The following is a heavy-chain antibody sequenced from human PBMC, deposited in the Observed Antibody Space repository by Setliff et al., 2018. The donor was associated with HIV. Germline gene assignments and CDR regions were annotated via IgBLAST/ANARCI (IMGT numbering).Heavy chain of an antibody. CDR1: GGSFSGYY. CDR2: INHSGST. D-gene: IGHD2-8*01. CDR3: ARGPSRLMVYGVPRGAFDI. V-gene: IGHV4-34*01. Sequence: PSETLSLTCAVYGGSFSGYYWSWIRQPPGKGLEWIGEINHSGSTNYNPSLKSRVTISVDTTKNQLSLNLSSVTAADTAVYYCARGPSRLMVYGVPRGAFDIWGQGTKVTVSS. J-gene: IGHJ3*02.